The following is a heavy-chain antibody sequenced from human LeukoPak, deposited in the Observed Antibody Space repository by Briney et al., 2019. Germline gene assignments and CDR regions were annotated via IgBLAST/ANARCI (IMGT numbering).Heavy chain of an antibody. D-gene: IGHD5-12*01. Sequence: PGGSLRLSCAASGFTFSSYWMHWVRQAPGKGLVWVSRIKGDGSSTSYADSVKGRFTISRDNAKNTLYLQMSSLTAEDTAVYYCANTRENSGYVKNWGQGTLVTVSS. CDR1: GFTFSSYW. J-gene: IGHJ4*02. V-gene: IGHV3-74*01. CDR3: ANTRENSGYVKN. CDR2: IKGDGSST.